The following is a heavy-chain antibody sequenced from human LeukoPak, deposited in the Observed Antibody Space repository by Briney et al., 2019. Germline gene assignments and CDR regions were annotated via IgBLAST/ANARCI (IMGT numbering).Heavy chain of an antibody. CDR2: INHSGST. Sequence: PSETLSLTCAVYGGSFSGYYWSWIRQPPGKGLEWIGEINHSGSTNYNPSLKSRVTISVDTSKNQFSLKLSSVTAADTAVYYCARDTLAISSSSYYYYMDVWGKGTTVTISS. CDR1: GGSFSGYY. J-gene: IGHJ6*03. V-gene: IGHV4-34*01. CDR3: ARDTLAISSSSYYYYMDV. D-gene: IGHD6-13*01.